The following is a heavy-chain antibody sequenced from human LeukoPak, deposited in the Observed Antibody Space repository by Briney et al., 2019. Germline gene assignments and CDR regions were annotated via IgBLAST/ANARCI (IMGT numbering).Heavy chain of an antibody. J-gene: IGHJ4*02. Sequence: GGSLRLSCAASGFTFSSYAMSWVRLAPGKGLEWISGFSVPTDSTHYADSVKGRFTLSRDISKNTLYLQMNSLRAEDTAVYYCASRQDLGWHYDNWGQGTLVTVSS. D-gene: IGHD5-24*01. CDR2: FSVPTDST. CDR3: ASRQDLGWHYDN. V-gene: IGHV3-23*01. CDR1: GFTFSSYA.